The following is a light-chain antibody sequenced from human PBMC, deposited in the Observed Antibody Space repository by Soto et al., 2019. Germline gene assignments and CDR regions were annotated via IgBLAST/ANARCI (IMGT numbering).Light chain of an antibody. J-gene: IGLJ1*01. CDR3: SSYTPGSTL. CDR2: DVG. V-gene: IGLV2-14*01. Sequence: QSVLTQPASVSGSPGQSIAISCTWTSSDNGGYNYVSWYQQHPGKAPKLILYDVGTRPSGVSDRFSGSKSGNSASLTISGLQAEDEADYYCSSYTPGSTLFGTGTKVTVL. CDR1: SSDNGGYNY.